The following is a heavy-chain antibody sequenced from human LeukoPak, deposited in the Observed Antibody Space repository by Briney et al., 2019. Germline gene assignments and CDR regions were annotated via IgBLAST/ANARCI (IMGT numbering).Heavy chain of an antibody. V-gene: IGHV3-11*01. CDR3: ASGGLLAFDP. CDR1: GFTFSDYY. J-gene: IGHJ5*02. CDR2: ISSSGSTI. Sequence: PGGSLRLSCAASGFTFSDYYMNWNRQAPGKGLEWVSYISSSGSTIFYADSVKGRFTISRDNAKNSLYLQMNSLTAEDTAVYYCASGGLLAFDPWGQGTLVTVSS.